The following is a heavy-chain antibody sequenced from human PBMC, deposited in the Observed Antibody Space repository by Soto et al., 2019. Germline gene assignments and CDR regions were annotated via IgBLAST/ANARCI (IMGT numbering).Heavy chain of an antibody. CDR2: ISYDGSNK. CDR1: GFTFSRFS. V-gene: IGHV3-30-3*01. Sequence: QVQLVESGGGVVQPGNSLRLSCAASGFTFSRFSMHWVRQAPGKGLEWVAIISYDGSNKYDADSLEGRFSISRDNSKNALYLQMNSLRTEDTAVYHCAREGDDNSGYLDYWGQGTQVTVSS. J-gene: IGHJ4*02. CDR3: AREGDDNSGYLDY. D-gene: IGHD3-22*01.